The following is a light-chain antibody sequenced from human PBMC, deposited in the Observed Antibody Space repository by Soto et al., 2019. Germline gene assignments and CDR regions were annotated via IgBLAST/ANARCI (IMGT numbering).Light chain of an antibody. Sequence: IQLTQSPSTLSASVGDRVTITCRASQSVQTWLAWFQQKSGKGPKLLIYKATTLETGVPSRFSGSGSGTEFTLTISSLQPDDFGTYYCQQLTSYPRLTFGGGTKVDSK. CDR3: QQLTSYPRLT. CDR1: QSVQTW. CDR2: KAT. J-gene: IGKJ4*01. V-gene: IGKV1-5*03.